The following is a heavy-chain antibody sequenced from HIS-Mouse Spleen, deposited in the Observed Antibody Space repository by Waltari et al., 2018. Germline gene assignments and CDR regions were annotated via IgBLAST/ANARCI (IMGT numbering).Heavy chain of an antibody. Sequence: QLQLQESGPGLVKPSETLSLTCTVSGGSISSSIYYWGWIRQPPGKGLEWIGSIYYSGSTDYNPSLTSRVTISVDTSKNQVSLKLSSVTAADTAVYYCAREIPYSSSWYDWYFDLLGRGTLVTVSS. CDR2: IYYSGST. CDR3: AREIPYSSSWYDWYFDL. V-gene: IGHV4-39*07. J-gene: IGHJ2*01. CDR1: GGSISSSIYY. D-gene: IGHD6-13*01.